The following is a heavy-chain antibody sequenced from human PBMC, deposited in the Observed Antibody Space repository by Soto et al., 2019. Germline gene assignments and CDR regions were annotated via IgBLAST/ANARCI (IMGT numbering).Heavy chain of an antibody. J-gene: IGHJ5*02. D-gene: IGHD3-22*01. CDR2: ISGSSGST. CDR3: AKDRWGYYDSSGYYRFDP. CDR1: GFTFSSYA. Sequence: GGSLRLSCAASGFTFSSYAMSWVRQAPGKGLEWVSAISGSSGSTYYADSVKGRFTISRDNSKNTLYLQMNSLRAEDTAVYYCAKDRWGYYDSSGYYRFDPWGQGTLVTVSS. V-gene: IGHV3-23*01.